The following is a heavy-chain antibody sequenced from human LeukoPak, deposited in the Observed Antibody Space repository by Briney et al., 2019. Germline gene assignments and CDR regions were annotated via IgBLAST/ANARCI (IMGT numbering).Heavy chain of an antibody. D-gene: IGHD3-10*01. V-gene: IGHV4-34*01. CDR1: GGSFSGYY. CDR2: ISHSGGI. Sequence: SETLSLTCAVYGGSFSGYYWSWIRQPPGEGLEWIGEISHSGGIKYNPSLKSRVTMSPDTSKNQFSLKLRSVTAADTAIYYCATSFVTRGIISAYWGQGTPVTVSS. CDR3: ATSFVTRGIISAY. J-gene: IGHJ4*02.